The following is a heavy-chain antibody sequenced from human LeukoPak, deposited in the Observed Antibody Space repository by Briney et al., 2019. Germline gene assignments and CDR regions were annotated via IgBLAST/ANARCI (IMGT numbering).Heavy chain of an antibody. J-gene: IGHJ5*02. CDR1: GGSISSSTHY. CDR3: ARLNGDRFDP. V-gene: IGHV4-39*01. D-gene: IGHD4-17*01. Sequence: SETLSLTCTVSGGSISSSTHYWGWIRQPPGQGLQWIGSIYYSGSIYYNPSLKSRVTISVDTSKNQFSLKLSSVTAADTAVYYCARLNGDRFDPWGQGTLVTVSS. CDR2: IYYSGSI.